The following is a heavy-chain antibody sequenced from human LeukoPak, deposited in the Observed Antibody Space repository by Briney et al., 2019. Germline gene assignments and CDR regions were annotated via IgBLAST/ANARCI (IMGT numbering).Heavy chain of an antibody. CDR3: ARYGLRYSGSYFDFDY. CDR1: GGSISSYY. CDR2: IYYSGST. D-gene: IGHD1-26*01. Sequence: SETLSLTCSVSGGSISSYYWSWIRQPPGKGLEWIGYIYYSGSTYYNPSLKSRVTISVDTSKNQFSLKLSSVTAADTAVYYCARYGLRYSGSYFDFDYWGQGTLVTVSS. J-gene: IGHJ4*02. V-gene: IGHV4-59*08.